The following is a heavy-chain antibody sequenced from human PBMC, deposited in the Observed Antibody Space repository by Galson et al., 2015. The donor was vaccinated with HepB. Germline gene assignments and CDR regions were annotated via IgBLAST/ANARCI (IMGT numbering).Heavy chain of an antibody. CDR3: TRTDGATPFEY. V-gene: IGHV3-33*01. D-gene: IGHD1-26*01. CDR2: IWSDGGNK. Sequence: SLRLSCAASGFAFSDWGMHWVRHTPGKGLEWVTSIWSDGGNKQYIDSVQGRFGISSDNSKTTLYLQMDSLRVEDTGVYYCTRTDGATPFEYWGQGTLVTVSS. J-gene: IGHJ4*02. CDR1: GFAFSDWG.